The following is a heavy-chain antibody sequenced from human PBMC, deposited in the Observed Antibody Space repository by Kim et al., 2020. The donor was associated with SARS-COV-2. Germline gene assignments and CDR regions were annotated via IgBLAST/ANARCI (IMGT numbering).Heavy chain of an antibody. D-gene: IGHD1-7*01. CDR3: ARDRRGTGTAT. Sequence: TNPNPSLKSRVTMSVDTSKNQFSLKLSSVTAADTAVYYCARDRRGTGTATWGQGTLVTVSS. CDR2: T. V-gene: IGHV4-4*07. J-gene: IGHJ5*02.